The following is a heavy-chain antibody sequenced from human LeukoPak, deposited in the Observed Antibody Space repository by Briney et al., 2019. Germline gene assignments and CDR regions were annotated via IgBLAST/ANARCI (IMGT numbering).Heavy chain of an antibody. V-gene: IGHV3-7*01. CDR2: IKQDGSEK. J-gene: IGHJ4*02. CDR3: AREVSPRESIAAAGGIDY. CDR1: GFTFSNYR. Sequence: GGSLRLSCGASGFTFSNYRMSWVRQAPGKGLEWVANIKQDGSEKYYVDSVKGRFTISRDNAKDSLFLQMNSLRAEDTAVYYCAREVSPRESIAAAGGIDYWGQGTLVTVFS. D-gene: IGHD6-13*01.